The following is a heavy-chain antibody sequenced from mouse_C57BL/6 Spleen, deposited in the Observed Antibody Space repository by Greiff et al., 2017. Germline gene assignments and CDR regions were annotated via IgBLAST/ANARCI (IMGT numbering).Heavy chain of an antibody. Sequence: VQLQQSGPELVKPGASVKISCKASGYAFSSSWMNWVKQRPGKGLEWIGRIYPGDGDTNYNGKFKGKATLTAGKSSSTAYMQLSSLTSEDSAVYFCARSGNYGSSSLDVWGTGTTVTVSS. D-gene: IGHD1-1*01. CDR3: ARSGNYGSSSLDV. J-gene: IGHJ1*03. CDR1: GYAFSSSW. V-gene: IGHV1-82*01. CDR2: IYPGDGDT.